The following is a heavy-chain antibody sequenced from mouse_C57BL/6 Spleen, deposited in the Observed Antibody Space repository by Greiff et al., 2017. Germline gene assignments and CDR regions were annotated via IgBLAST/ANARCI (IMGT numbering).Heavy chain of an antibody. V-gene: IGHV1-55*01. CDR3: AREGGNYYFDY. CDR1: GYTFTSYW. CDR2: IYPGSGST. D-gene: IGHD2-1*01. Sequence: VQLQQPGAELVKPGASVKMSCKASGYTFTSYWITWVKQRPGQGLEWIGDIYPGSGSTNYNEKFKSKATLTVDKSSSTAYMELRSLTSEDSAVYYCAREGGNYYFDYWGQGTTLTVSS. J-gene: IGHJ2*01.